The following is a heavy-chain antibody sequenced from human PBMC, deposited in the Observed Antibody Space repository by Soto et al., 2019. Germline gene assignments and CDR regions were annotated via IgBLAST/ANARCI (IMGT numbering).Heavy chain of an antibody. CDR3: APVQMVMCRDFIDV. V-gene: IGHV1-46*01. CDR1: RDMFTYSF. Sequence: ASVKVSCKASRDMFTYSFFHWVRQAPGQGLEWMGITNPHWRTTNYAQRFKGRVNMTWDTSTSTVYMKVTSLRPEDTAVYYCAPVQMVMCRDFIDVWGQGTRVTVSS. D-gene: IGHD2-21*01. J-gene: IGHJ6*02. CDR2: TNPHWRTT.